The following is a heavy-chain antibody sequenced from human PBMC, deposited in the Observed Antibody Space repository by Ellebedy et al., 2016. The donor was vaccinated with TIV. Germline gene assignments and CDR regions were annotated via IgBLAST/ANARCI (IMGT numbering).Heavy chain of an antibody. Sequence: MPSETLSLTCSVSGGSISGYYWNWIRQPPGKGLEWIGEIIQSGTMNYSPSLKSRVTISVDKSKNQFSLRLSSVTAADTAVYFCARGIYGSGSVDYWGQGTLVTVSS. J-gene: IGHJ4*02. D-gene: IGHD3-10*01. V-gene: IGHV4-34*01. CDR2: IIQSGTM. CDR3: ARGIYGSGSVDY. CDR1: GGSISGYY.